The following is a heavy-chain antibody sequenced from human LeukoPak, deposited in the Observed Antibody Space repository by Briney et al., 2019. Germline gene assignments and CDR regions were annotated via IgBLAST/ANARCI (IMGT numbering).Heavy chain of an antibody. CDR2: IYSGGST. CDR3: ARDSHSYGMDV. CDR1: GFTFSNYA. J-gene: IGHJ6*02. V-gene: IGHV3-66*01. Sequence: GGSLRLSCAASGFTFSNYAMSWVRQAPGKGLEWVSVIYSGGSTYYADSVKGRFTISRDNSKNTLYLQMNSLRAEDTAVYYCARDSHSYGMDVWGQGTTVTVSS.